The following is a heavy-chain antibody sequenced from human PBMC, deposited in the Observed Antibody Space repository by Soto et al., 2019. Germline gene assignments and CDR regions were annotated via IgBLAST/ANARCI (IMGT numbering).Heavy chain of an antibody. J-gene: IGHJ6*02. CDR2: IYYSGST. CDR1: GGSISSGDYY. V-gene: IGHV4-30-4*01. CDR3: ARDYDSSRTGYYYYGMDV. Sequence: QVQLQESGPGLVKPSQTLSLTCTVSGGSISSGDYYWSWIRQPPGKGLEWIGYIYYSGSTYYNPSLKRLVTISVDTSKNQCSLKLSSVPAADTAVYYCARDYDSSRTGYYYYGMDVWGQGTTVTVSS. D-gene: IGHD3-22*01.